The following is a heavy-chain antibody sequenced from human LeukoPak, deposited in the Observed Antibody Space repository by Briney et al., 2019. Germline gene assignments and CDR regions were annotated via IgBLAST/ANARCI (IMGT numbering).Heavy chain of an antibody. CDR3: ARVHPDYGDYGWFDP. Sequence: GGPLRLSCGAAGFSVSSNYMSWVRQAPGKGLEWVSVIFSGGSTYYADSVKGRFTISRDNSKNTLYLQMNSLRAEDTAIYYCARVHPDYGDYGWFDPWGQGTLVTVSS. V-gene: IGHV3-53*01. D-gene: IGHD4-17*01. J-gene: IGHJ5*02. CDR1: GFSVSSNY. CDR2: IFSGGST.